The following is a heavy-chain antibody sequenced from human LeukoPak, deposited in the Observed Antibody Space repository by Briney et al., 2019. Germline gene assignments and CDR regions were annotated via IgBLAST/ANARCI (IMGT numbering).Heavy chain of an antibody. D-gene: IGHD6-19*01. CDR2: IYYSGST. V-gene: IGHV4-31*03. CDR1: GGSISSGGYY. CDR3: AAESERWLVRS. J-gene: IGHJ4*02. Sequence: TLSLICTVSGGSISSGGYYWSWIRQHPGKGLEWIGYIYYSGSTYYNPSLKSRVTISVDTSKNQFSLKLSSVTAADTAVYYCAAESERWLVRSWGQGTLVTVSS.